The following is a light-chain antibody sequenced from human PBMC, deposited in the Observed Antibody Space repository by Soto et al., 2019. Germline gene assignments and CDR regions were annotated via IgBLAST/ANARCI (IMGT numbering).Light chain of an antibody. V-gene: IGLV2-14*01. Sequence: QSVLTQPASVSGSPGQSITISCTGTSSDVGAYNHVPWYQQHPGKAPQLIIYEVSNRPSGLSNRLSASKSGNTASLTISGLQSEDEADYYCGSFTTSSTLVFGTGTNVTVL. CDR3: GSFTTSSTLV. CDR2: EVS. J-gene: IGLJ1*01. CDR1: SSDVGAYNH.